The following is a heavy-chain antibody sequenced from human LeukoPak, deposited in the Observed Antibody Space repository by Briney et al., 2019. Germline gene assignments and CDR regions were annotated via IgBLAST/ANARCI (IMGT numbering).Heavy chain of an antibody. CDR3: ARDGYPGMGAFDI. CDR1: GGSISSGDYY. J-gene: IGHJ3*02. V-gene: IGHV4-31*03. D-gene: IGHD5-18*01. Sequence: KTSETLSLTCTVSGGSISSGDYYWTWMRQHPGKGLEWIGYIYYSGSTYYNPSLKSRVTMSLDTSKNQFSLKLTSVTAADTAVYYCARDGYPGMGAFDIWGRGTMVTVSS. CDR2: IYYSGST.